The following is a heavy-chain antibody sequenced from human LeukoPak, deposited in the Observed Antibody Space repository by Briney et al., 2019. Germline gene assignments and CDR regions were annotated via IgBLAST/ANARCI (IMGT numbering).Heavy chain of an antibody. CDR3: ARASDSGTNWFDP. V-gene: IGHV1-46*01. CDR1: GYTFTTYY. J-gene: IGHJ5*02. D-gene: IGHD3-10*01. CDR2: INPSGGST. Sequence: ASVKVSCKASGYTFTTYYMHWVRQAPGQGLEWMGVINPSGGSTSYAQKFQGRVTLTRDTSTSTVFMDLSSLRSEDTAVYYCARASDSGTNWFDPWGQGTLVTVSS.